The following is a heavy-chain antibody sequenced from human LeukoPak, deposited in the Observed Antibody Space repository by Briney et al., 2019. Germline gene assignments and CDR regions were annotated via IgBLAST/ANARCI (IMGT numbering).Heavy chain of an antibody. CDR2: ISSSSSTI. CDR1: GFTFSSYS. Sequence: GGSLRLSCAASGFTFSSYSMNWVRQAPGKGLEWVSYISSSSSTIYYADSVKGRFTISRDNAKNSLYLQVNSLRAEDTAVYYCAREYEKLPPWGGAFDIWGQGTMVTVSS. V-gene: IGHV3-48*01. J-gene: IGHJ3*02. D-gene: IGHD2-15*01. CDR3: AREYEKLPPWGGAFDI.